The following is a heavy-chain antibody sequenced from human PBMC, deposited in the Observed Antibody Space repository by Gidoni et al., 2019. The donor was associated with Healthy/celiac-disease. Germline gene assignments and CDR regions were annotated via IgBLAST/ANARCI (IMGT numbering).Heavy chain of an antibody. V-gene: IGHV3-15*01. CDR2: IKSKTDGETT. D-gene: IGHD6-19*01. CDR3: TTGSGCVAVAGLDY. CDR1: GFTISNAW. J-gene: IGHJ4*02. Sequence: ELQLVESGGGLVKTGGYLRLSCAASGFTISNAWMSCVRQAPGTGLEWVCSIKSKTDGETTDYAAPVNGRFTITRDDSKYTLYLQMNSLETEDTAVYYYTTGSGCVAVAGLDYWGQGTLVTVSS.